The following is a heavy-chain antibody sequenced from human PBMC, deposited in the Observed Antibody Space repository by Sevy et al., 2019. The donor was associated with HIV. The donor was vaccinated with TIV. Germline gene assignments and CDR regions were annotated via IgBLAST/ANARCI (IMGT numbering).Heavy chain of an antibody. CDR2: IYSSGST. CDR1: GDFINLYF. Sequence: SETLSLTCSVSGDFINLYFWSWIRLPPGKGLEWIGYIYSSGSTNYNPSLKSRVTISLATSKDQFSLKLSSVTAADTAVYYCARESIGSVGDFDYWGQGTLVTVSS. V-gene: IGHV4-59*01. CDR3: ARESIGSVGDFDY. D-gene: IGHD6-6*01. J-gene: IGHJ4*02.